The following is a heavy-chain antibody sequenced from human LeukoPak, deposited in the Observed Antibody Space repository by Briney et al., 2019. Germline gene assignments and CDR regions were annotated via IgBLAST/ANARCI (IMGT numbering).Heavy chain of an antibody. Sequence: GGSLRLSCAASGFTFSSHNMNWVRQAPGKGLEWVSYISSTSTTIYYADSVKGRFTISRENAKNSLYLQVNSLRAGDAAVYYCAREGRTGPFDYWGQGTLVTVSS. V-gene: IGHV3-48*01. D-gene: IGHD1-1*01. CDR1: GFTFSSHN. J-gene: IGHJ4*02. CDR2: ISSTSTTI. CDR3: AREGRTGPFDY.